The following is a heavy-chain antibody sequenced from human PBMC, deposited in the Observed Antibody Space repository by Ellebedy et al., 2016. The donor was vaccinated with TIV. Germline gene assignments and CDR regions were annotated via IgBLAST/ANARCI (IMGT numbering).Heavy chain of an antibody. J-gene: IGHJ4*02. CDR1: GFSISSGYY. CDR2: IFHRGST. D-gene: IGHD3-10*01. V-gene: IGHV4-38-2*02. Sequence: MPSETLSLTCTVSGFSISSGYYWGWIRQSPGKGLEYIGSIFHRGSTYYNPSLKNRVTMSIDTSKNQFSLRLTSVTAADTAVYMCARLYGSGSYYPPAYWGQGNLVTVSS. CDR3: ARLYGSGSYYPPAY.